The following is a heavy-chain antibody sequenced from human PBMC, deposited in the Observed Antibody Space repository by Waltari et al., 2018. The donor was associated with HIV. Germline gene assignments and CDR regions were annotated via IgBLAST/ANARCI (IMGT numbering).Heavy chain of an antibody. CDR2: IYHSGST. J-gene: IGHJ4*02. D-gene: IGHD4-17*01. CDR3: ARVYGDLDY. V-gene: IGHV4-38-2*02. CDR1: GYSISSGYY. Sequence: QVQLQESGPGLVKPSETLSLTCTVSGYSISSGYYWGWIRQPPGKGLEWIGSIYHSGSTYYNPSLKSRVTISVDTSKNQFSLKLSSVTAADTAVYYCARVYGDLDYWGQGTLVTVSS.